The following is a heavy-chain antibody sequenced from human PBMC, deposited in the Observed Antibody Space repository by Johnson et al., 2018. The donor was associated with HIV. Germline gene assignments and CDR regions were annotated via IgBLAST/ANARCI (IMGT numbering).Heavy chain of an antibody. V-gene: IGHV3-9*01. CDR2: INWNSGSI. Sequence: VQLVESGGGLVQPGKSLRLSCAASGLNFDDYAMHWVRQAPGKGLEWVSGINWNSGSIGYADSVKGRFTISRDNAKNSLFLQVNSLRAEDTALYYCAKDSGSGYTLGAFDIWGQGTMVTVSS. D-gene: IGHD6-19*01. J-gene: IGHJ3*02. CDR1: GLNFDDYA. CDR3: AKDSGSGYTLGAFDI.